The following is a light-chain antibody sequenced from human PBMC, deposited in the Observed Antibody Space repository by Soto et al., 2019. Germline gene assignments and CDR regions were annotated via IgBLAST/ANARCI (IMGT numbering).Light chain of an antibody. CDR1: ENINTR. V-gene: IGKV1-39*01. Sequence: DIPMTQSPSSLSASVGDRVTITCRASENINTRLNWYQQKPGKAPSLLIYAASTLQSGVPSRFSGSGSGTDFTLTISNLQPEDFATYHCQQSFDTPRTFGQGTRLEIK. CDR3: QQSFDTPRT. CDR2: AAS. J-gene: IGKJ1*01.